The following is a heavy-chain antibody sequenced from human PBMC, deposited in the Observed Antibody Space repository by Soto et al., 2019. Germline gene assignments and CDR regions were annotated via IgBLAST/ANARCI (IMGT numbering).Heavy chain of an antibody. V-gene: IGHV3-23*01. D-gene: IGHD2-15*01. CDR2: ITVSGTHT. J-gene: IGHJ6*02. Sequence: GGSLRLSCAASGFTFSNFAMTWVRQAPGKGLDWVSTITVSGTHTYHADSVKGRLTISRDNSKNTLYLQMNSLRVEDTAVYYCAVARGYYYYALDVWGRGTTVTVSS. CDR3: AVARGYYYYALDV. CDR1: GFTFSNFA.